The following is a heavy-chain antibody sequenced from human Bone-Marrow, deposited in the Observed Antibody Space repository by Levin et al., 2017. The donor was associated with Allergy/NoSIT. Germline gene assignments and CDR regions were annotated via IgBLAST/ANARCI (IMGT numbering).Heavy chain of an antibody. V-gene: IGHV3-9*01. CDR2: ISWNSGSI. D-gene: IGHD6-19*01. CDR1: GFTFDDYA. Sequence: SLKISCAASGFTFDDYAMHWVRQAPGKGLEWVSGISWNSGSIVYADSVKGRFTISRDNAKNSLYLQMNSLRAEDTALYYCAKDLNSSGWYGIDYWGQGTLVAVSS. CDR3: AKDLNSSGWYGIDY. J-gene: IGHJ4*02.